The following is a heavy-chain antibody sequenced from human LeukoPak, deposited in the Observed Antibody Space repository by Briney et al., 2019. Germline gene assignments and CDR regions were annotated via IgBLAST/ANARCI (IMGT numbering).Heavy chain of an antibody. CDR2: INSISGGT. CDR1: GYTFTGHY. J-gene: IGHJ4*02. V-gene: IGHV1-2*02. Sequence: ASVKVPCKASGYTFTGHYIHWVRQAPGQGLEWMGWINSISGGTNYAQKSQGRVTMTRDTSISTAYMELTWLRSDDTAVYFCARVKPIAAAGPNYYLDYWGQGTLVTVSS. CDR3: ARVKPIAAAGPNYYLDY. D-gene: IGHD6-13*01.